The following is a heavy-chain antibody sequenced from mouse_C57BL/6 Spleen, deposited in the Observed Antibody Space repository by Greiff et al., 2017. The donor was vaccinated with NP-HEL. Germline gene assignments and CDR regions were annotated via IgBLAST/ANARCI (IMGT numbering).Heavy chain of an antibody. CDR3: ARGGGDYYGSSHYYFDY. CDR2: IYPGGGYT. CDR1: GYTFTNYW. V-gene: IGHV1-63*01. J-gene: IGHJ2*01. Sequence: QVQLKESGAELVRPGTSVKMSCKASGYTFTNYWIGWAKQRPGHGLEWIGDIYPGGGYTNYNEKFKGKATLTADKSSSTAYMQFSSLTSEDSAIYYCARGGGDYYGSSHYYFDYWGQGTTLTVSS. D-gene: IGHD1-1*01.